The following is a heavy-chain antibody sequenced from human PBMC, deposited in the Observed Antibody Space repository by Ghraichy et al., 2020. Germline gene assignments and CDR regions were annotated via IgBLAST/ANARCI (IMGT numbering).Heavy chain of an antibody. CDR2: ITDSRST. V-gene: IGHV4-59*01. CDR1: GGSISSYH. CDR3: ARGQNQVARSYYYYYYMDV. J-gene: IGHJ6*03. Sequence: SETLSLTCSVSGGSISSYHWSWFLQSPAKGLQWIGYITDSRSTNYHPSLKSRVSISVDTSSTHFSLNLTSVTAADTAVYYCARGQNQVARSYYYYYYMDVWCKGTTVT. D-gene: IGHD1-14*01.